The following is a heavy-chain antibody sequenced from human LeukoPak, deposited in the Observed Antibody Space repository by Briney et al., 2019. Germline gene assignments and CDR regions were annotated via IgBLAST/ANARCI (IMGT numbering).Heavy chain of an antibody. Sequence: GASVKVSCKASGYTFTSYAMHWVRQAPGQRLEWMGWINAGNGNTKYSQKFQGRVTITADESTSTAYMELSSLRSEDTAVYYCARDRQYYYDSSGLDYWGQGTLVTVSS. V-gene: IGHV1-3*01. J-gene: IGHJ4*02. CDR1: GYTFTSYA. CDR2: INAGNGNT. D-gene: IGHD3-22*01. CDR3: ARDRQYYYDSSGLDY.